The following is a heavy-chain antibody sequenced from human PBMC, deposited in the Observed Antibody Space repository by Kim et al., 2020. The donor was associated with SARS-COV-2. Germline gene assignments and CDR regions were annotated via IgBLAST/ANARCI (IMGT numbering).Heavy chain of an antibody. CDR2: IYYSGST. D-gene: IGHD3-10*01. Sequence: SETLSLTCTVSGVSISSSSYYWGWIRQPPGKGLEWIGSIYYSGSTYYNPSLKSRVTISVDTSKNQFSLKLSSVTAADTAVYYCARDCGSGSYYRPRFYYYYYYGMDVWGQGTTVTVSS. J-gene: IGHJ6*02. V-gene: IGHV4-39*02. CDR1: GVSISSSSYY. CDR3: ARDCGSGSYYRPRFYYYYYYGMDV.